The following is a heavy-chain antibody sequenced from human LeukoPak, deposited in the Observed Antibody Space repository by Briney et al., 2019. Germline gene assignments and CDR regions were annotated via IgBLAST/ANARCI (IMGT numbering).Heavy chain of an antibody. V-gene: IGHV3-21*01. CDR2: ISSSSSYI. CDR1: GFTFSSYS. J-gene: IGHJ6*02. CDR3: ARDGLDYGSGSNYYGMVV. D-gene: IGHD3-10*01. Sequence: GGSLRLSCAASGFTFSSYSMNWVRQAPGKGLEWVSSISSSSSYIYYADSVKGRFTISRDNAKNSLYLQMNSLRAEDTAVYYCARDGLDYGSGSNYYGMVVWRQETTVTVSS.